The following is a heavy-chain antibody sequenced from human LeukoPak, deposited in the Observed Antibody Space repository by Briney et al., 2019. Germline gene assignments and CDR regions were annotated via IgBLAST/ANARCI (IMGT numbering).Heavy chain of an antibody. Sequence: PSETLSLTCGVSGGSISSSSYYWGWVRQPPGKKLEWLGNIYYSGSTYYNPSLKSRVTISVDTSKNQFSLKLSSVTAADTAVYYCARPQRYSIYALDYWGQGTLVTVSS. D-gene: IGHD5/OR15-5a*01. CDR2: IYYSGST. CDR1: GGSISSSSYY. J-gene: IGHJ4*02. CDR3: ARPQRYSIYALDY. V-gene: IGHV4-39*01.